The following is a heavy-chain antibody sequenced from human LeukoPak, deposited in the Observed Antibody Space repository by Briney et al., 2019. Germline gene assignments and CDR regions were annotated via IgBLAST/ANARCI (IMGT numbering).Heavy chain of an antibody. J-gene: IGHJ4*02. V-gene: IGHV3-30-3*01. D-gene: IGHD5-12*01. CDR2: ISYDGSNE. CDR1: GLTFSSYA. Sequence: GGSLRLSCAASGLTFSSYAIHWVRQAPGKGLEWVAVISYDGSNEYYADSVKGRFTISRDNSKNTLYLQMNSLRAEDTAVYYCARGSIVATPGADFWGQGTLVTVSS. CDR3: ARGSIVATPGADF.